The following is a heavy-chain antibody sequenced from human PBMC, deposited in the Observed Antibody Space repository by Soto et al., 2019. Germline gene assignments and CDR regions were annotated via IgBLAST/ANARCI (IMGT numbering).Heavy chain of an antibody. CDR3: ARHSGYGVLXDY. CDR1: GFTFTSYA. J-gene: IGHJ4*02. Sequence: EVQLLESGGGLVQPGGSLRLSCAASGFTFTSYAMSWVRQAPGKGLEWVSAISGSGGSTYYADSVKGRFTISRDNSKNTLYLQMNSLRAEDTAVYYCARHSGYGVLXDYWXQGTLVTVXS. CDR2: ISGSGGST. V-gene: IGHV3-23*01. D-gene: IGHD5-12*01.